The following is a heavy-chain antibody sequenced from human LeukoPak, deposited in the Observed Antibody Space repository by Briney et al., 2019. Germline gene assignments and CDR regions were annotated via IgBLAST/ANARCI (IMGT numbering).Heavy chain of an antibody. CDR1: GFTFDDYA. J-gene: IGHJ3*02. CDR3: AKDIVVAGTLGNDAFDI. Sequence: GGSLRLSCAASGFTFDDYAMHWVRQAPGKGLEWVSGISWNSGSIGYADSVKGRFTISRDNAKNPLYLQMNNLRAEDTALYYCAKDIVVAGTLGNDAFDIWGQGTMVTVSS. D-gene: IGHD6-19*01. V-gene: IGHV3-9*01. CDR2: ISWNSGSI.